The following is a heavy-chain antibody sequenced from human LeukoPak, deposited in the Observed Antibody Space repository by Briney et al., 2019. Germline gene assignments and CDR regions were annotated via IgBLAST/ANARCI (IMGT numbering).Heavy chain of an antibody. J-gene: IGHJ4*02. Sequence: ESGPTLVNPTQTLTLTCTFSGFSLSTSGVGVGWIRQPPGKALEWLALIYWDDDKHYSPSLESRLTLTKDTSRNQVVLKMTNMDPVDTATYYCAGGSGRTFDYWGQGTLVTVSS. CDR2: IYWDDDK. D-gene: IGHD3-10*01. CDR1: GFSLSTSGVG. CDR3: AGGSGRTFDY. V-gene: IGHV2-5*02.